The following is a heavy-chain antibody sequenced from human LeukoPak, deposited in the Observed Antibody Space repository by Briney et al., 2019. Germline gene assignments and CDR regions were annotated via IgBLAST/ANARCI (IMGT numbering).Heavy chain of an antibody. Sequence: PGGSLRLSCAACGFTFSSYSMNWVRQAPGKGLEWVSYISGSSSTIYYADSVRGRFTISRDNARNSLYLQMNSLRAEDTAVYYCARERGYSYGYSDYWGQGTLVTVSS. D-gene: IGHD5-18*01. V-gene: IGHV3-48*01. CDR3: ARERGYSYGYSDY. J-gene: IGHJ4*02. CDR1: GFTFSSYS. CDR2: ISGSSSTI.